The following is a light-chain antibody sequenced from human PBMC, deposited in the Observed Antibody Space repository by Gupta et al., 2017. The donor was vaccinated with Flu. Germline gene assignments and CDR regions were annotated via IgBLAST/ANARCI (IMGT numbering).Light chain of an antibody. CDR1: QGIINN. V-gene: IGKV1-16*01. CDR3: QQDNSYPHT. CDR2: DAS. J-gene: IGKJ5*01. Sequence: DIQMTQSPSSLSASVGDRVTITCRASQGIINNLAWFQQKPGQAPKSLIHDASSLQSGVPARFSGSGSRTDFTLTISSLQPEDVATYYCQQDNSYPHTFGQGTLMDIK.